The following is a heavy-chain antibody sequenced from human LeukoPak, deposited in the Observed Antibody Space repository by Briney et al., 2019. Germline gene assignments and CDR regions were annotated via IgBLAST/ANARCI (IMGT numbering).Heavy chain of an antibody. J-gene: IGHJ4*02. D-gene: IGHD3-3*01. CDR3: AKGGGDFWSGSDY. CDR2: ISGSGGST. CDR1: GFTFSSYA. Sequence: GGSLRLSCAASGFTFSSYAMSRVRQSPGKGLEWVAAISGSGGSTYYADSVKGRFTISRDNSKNTLYLQMNSLRAEDTAVYYCAKGGGDFWSGSDYWGQGTLVTVSS. V-gene: IGHV3-23*01.